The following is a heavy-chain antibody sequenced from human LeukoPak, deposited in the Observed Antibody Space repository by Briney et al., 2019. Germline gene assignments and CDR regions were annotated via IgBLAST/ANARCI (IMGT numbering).Heavy chain of an antibody. D-gene: IGHD2-2*01. CDR3: ARVRYQLLRPFDY. CDR1: GYSISSGYY. Sequence: SETLSLTCTVSGYSISSGYYWGWIRQPPGEGLEWIGTIYHSGSTYYNPSLKSRVTISVDTSKNQFSLKLSSVTAADTAVYYCARVRYQLLRPFDYWGQGTLVTVSS. V-gene: IGHV4-38-2*02. CDR2: IYHSGST. J-gene: IGHJ4*02.